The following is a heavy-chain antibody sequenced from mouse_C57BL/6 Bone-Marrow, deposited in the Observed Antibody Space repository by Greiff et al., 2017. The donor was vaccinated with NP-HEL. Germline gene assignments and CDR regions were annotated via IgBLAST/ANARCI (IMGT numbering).Heavy chain of an antibody. CDR2: IYPSDSET. J-gene: IGHJ2*01. CDR1: GYTFTSYW. D-gene: IGHD3-1*01. CDR3: AIRAKNRFDY. Sequence: QVQLQQPGAELVRPGSSVKLSCKASGYTFTSYWMDWVKQRPGQGLEWIGNIYPSDSETHYNQKFKDKATLTVDKSSSTAYMQLSSLTSEDSAVYYCAIRAKNRFDYWGQGTTLTVSS. V-gene: IGHV1-61*01.